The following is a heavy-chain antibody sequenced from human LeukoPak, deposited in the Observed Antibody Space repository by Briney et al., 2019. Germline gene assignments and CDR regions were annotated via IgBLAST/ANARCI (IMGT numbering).Heavy chain of an antibody. CDR1: GFTFSDYY. CDR3: ARAPAYYYDSSGYSDY. D-gene: IGHD3-22*01. J-gene: IGHJ4*02. CDR2: ISSSGSTI. Sequence: KPGGSLRLSCAASGFTFSDYYMSWIRQAPGKGLEWVSYISSSGSTIYYADSVKGRFTISRDNAKNSLYLQMNSLRAEDTAVYYCARAPAYYYDSSGYSDYWGQGTLVTVSS. V-gene: IGHV3-11*04.